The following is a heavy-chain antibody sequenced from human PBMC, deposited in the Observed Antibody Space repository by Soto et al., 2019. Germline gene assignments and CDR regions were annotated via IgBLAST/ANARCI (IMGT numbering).Heavy chain of an antibody. CDR2: ISGSGGST. Sequence: LRLSCAASGFTFSSYAMSWVRQAPGKGLEWVSAISGSGGSTYYADSVKGRFTISRDNSKNTLYLQMNSLRAEDTAVYYCATRRVVVAATGYWGQGTLVTVSS. D-gene: IGHD2-15*01. CDR1: GFTFSSYA. J-gene: IGHJ4*02. V-gene: IGHV3-23*01. CDR3: ATRRVVVAATGY.